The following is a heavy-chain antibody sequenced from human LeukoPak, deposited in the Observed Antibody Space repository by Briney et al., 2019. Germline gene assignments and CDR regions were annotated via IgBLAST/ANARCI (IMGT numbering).Heavy chain of an antibody. V-gene: IGHV1-24*01. CDR3: ATDLEAGSSTSWRYFDL. Sequence: GASVKVSCKVSGYTLTELSMHWVRQAPGKGLEWMGGFDPEDGETIYAQKFQGRVTMTEDTSTDTAYMELSSLRSEDTAVYYCATDLEAGSSTSWRYFDLWGRGTLVTVSS. D-gene: IGHD2-2*01. CDR1: GYTLTELS. CDR2: FDPEDGET. J-gene: IGHJ2*01.